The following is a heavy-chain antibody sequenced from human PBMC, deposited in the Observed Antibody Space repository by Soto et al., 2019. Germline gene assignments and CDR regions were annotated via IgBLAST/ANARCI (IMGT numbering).Heavy chain of an antibody. Sequence: QVQLVQSGAEVKKPGASVKVSCKASGYTFTSYGISWVRQAPGQGLEWMGWISAYNGNTNNAHKRQGRVTMTTDTSTSAAYMELSSLGSHDTAVYYCARGTTVETGNSWAQGTLVTVSS. D-gene: IGHD4-4*01. CDR2: ISAYNGNT. CDR1: GYTFTSYG. J-gene: IGHJ4*02. V-gene: IGHV1-18*01. CDR3: ARGTTVETGNS.